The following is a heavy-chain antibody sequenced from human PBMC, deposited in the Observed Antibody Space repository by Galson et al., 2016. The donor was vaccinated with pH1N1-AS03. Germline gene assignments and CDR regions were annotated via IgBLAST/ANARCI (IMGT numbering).Heavy chain of an antibody. J-gene: IGHJ3*02. CDR3: AIIHPELPDI. D-gene: IGHD5-24*01. CDR2: INHIGGA. V-gene: IGHV4-34*01. Sequence: SETLSLTCAVYGGSFSDYFWAWIRQPPGMGLEWIGDINHIGGANYNPSLKSRVTLSADRSKNQFSLKLYSVTAAEPAVYYCAIIHPELPDIWGQGRLVNV. CDR1: GGSFSDYF.